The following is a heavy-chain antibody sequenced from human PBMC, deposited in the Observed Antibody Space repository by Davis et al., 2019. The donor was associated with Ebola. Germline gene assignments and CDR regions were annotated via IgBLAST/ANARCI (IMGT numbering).Heavy chain of an antibody. CDR2: ISSSSTI. Sequence: GGSLRLSCAASGFTFSSYSMNWVRQAPGKGLEWVSYISSSSTIYYADSVKGRFTISRDNAKNSLYLQMNSLRAEDTAVYYCARESGPSFFDNWGQGTLVTVSS. CDR1: GFTFSSYS. J-gene: IGHJ4*02. V-gene: IGHV3-48*04. D-gene: IGHD1-26*01. CDR3: ARESGPSFFDN.